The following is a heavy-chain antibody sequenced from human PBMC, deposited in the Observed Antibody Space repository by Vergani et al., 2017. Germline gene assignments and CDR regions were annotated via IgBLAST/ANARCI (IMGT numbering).Heavy chain of an antibody. CDR3: ARDRSSSKPRGPVHWYFDL. Sequence: QVQLVESGGGLVKPGGSLRLSCAASGFTFSDYYMSWIRQAPGKGLEWVSYISSSGSTIYYADSVKGRFTISRDNDKNSLYLQMNSLRAEDTAVYYCARDRSSSKPRGPVHWYFDLWGRGTLVTVSS. D-gene: IGHD6-13*01. CDR1: GFTFSDYY. J-gene: IGHJ2*01. V-gene: IGHV3-11*01. CDR2: ISSSGSTI.